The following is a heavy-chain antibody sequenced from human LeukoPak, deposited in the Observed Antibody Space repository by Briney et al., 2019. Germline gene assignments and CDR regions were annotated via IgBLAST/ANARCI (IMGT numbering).Heavy chain of an antibody. Sequence: SETLSLTCTVSGGSISNYYWSWIRQPPGKGLEWIGYIYYSGSTNYNPSLKSRVTISVDTSKNQFSLKLSSVTGADTAVYYCARAAGPDKHYYSYGMDVWGKGTTVTVSS. J-gene: IGHJ6*04. D-gene: IGHD6-13*01. CDR3: ARAAGPDKHYYSYGMDV. CDR2: IYYSGST. V-gene: IGHV4-59*01. CDR1: GGSISNYY.